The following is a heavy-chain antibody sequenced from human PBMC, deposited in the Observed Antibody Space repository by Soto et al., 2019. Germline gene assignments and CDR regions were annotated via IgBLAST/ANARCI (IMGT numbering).Heavy chain of an antibody. D-gene: IGHD1-20*01. CDR3: ARDRDITGSFDF. J-gene: IGHJ4*02. CDR1: GGTFSSYA. CDR2: IIPIFGTA. V-gene: IGHV1-69*13. Sequence: GASVKVSCKASGGTFSSYAISWVRQAPGQGLEWMGGIIPIFGTANYAQKFQGRVTITADESTSTAYMELSSLRSEDTAVYYCARDRDITGSFDFWGQGTLVTVSS.